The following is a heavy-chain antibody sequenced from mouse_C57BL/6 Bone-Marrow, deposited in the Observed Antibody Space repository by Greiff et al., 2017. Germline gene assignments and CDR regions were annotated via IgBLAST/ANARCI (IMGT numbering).Heavy chain of an antibody. CDR1: GFSLTSYG. J-gene: IGHJ1*03. CDR3: AKNGNYPYWYFDV. V-gene: IGHV2-5*01. CDR2: IWRGGST. D-gene: IGHD2-1*01. Sequence: VQLQQSGPGLVQPSQSLSITCTVSGFSLTSYGVHWVRQSPGKGLEWLGVIWRGGSTDFNAAFMSRLSITKDNSKSQVFFKMNSLQADDTAIYYCAKNGNYPYWYFDVWGTGTTVTVSS.